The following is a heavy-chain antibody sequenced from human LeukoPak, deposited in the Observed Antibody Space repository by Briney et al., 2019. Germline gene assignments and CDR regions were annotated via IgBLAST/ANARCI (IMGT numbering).Heavy chain of an antibody. CDR2: ISGSGGST. CDR1: GFTFSSYA. Sequence: PGGSLRLSCAASGFTFSSYAMSWVRQAPGKGLEWVSAISGSGGSTYYADSVKGRFTISRDNSKNTLYLQMNSLRAEDTAVYYCATRPDSGWRFDYWGQGTPVTVSS. V-gene: IGHV3-23*01. CDR3: ATRPDSGWRFDY. D-gene: IGHD6-19*01. J-gene: IGHJ4*02.